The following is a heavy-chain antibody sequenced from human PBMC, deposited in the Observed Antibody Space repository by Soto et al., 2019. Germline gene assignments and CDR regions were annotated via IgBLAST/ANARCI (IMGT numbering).Heavy chain of an antibody. CDR2: ISYDGSNK. J-gene: IGHJ6*02. CDR1: GFTFSSYA. CDR3: ARGMKNYYAMDV. Sequence: GGSLRLSCAASGFTFSSYAMHWVRQAPGKGLEWVAVISYDGSNKYYADSVKGRFTISRDNSKNTLYLQMNSLRAEDTAVYYCARGMKNYYAMDVWGQGTTVTVSS. V-gene: IGHV3-30-3*01.